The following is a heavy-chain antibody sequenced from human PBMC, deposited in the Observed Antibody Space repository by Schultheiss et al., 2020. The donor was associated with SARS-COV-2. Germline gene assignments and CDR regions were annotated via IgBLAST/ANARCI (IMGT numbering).Heavy chain of an antibody. Sequence: SETLSLTCAVYGWSFSGYYWSWIRQPPGKGLEWIGEINHSGNTNYDPSLKTRVTISVDTSKSQFSLKLSSVTAADTAVYYCARGFRRIRQEGGLDPWGQGTLVTVSS. CDR1: GWSFSGYY. J-gene: IGHJ5*02. V-gene: IGHV4-34*01. D-gene: IGHD3-16*01. CDR2: INHSGNT. CDR3: ARGFRRIRQEGGLDP.